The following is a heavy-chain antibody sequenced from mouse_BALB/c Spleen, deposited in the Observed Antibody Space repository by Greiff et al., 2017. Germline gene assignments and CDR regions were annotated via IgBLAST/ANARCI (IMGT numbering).Heavy chain of an antibody. CDR2: ISNGGGST. CDR3: ARHGGNAFAD. V-gene: IGHV5-12-2*01. D-gene: IGHD2-1*01. J-gene: IGHJ3*01. Sequence: EVKLVESGGGLVQPGGSLKLSCAASGFTFSSYTMSWVRQTPEKRLEWVAYISNGGGSTYYPDTVKGRFTISRDNAKNTLYLQMSRLKAEDTAMSYCARHGGNAFADWGRGTRVTVSA. CDR1: GFTFSSYT.